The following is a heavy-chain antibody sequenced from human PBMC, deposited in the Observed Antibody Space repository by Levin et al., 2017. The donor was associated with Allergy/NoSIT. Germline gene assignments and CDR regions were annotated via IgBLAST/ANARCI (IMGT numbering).Heavy chain of an antibody. CDR3: ALHYYDSSGYGSLFDY. CDR1: GFSLSTSGVG. Sequence: TLSLTCTFSGFSLSTSGVGVGWIRQPPGKALEWLALIYWDDDKRYSPSLKSRLTITKDTSKNQVVLTMTNMDPVDTATYYCALHYYDSSGYGSLFDYWGQGTLVTVSS. CDR2: IYWDDDK. V-gene: IGHV2-5*02. D-gene: IGHD3-22*01. J-gene: IGHJ4*02.